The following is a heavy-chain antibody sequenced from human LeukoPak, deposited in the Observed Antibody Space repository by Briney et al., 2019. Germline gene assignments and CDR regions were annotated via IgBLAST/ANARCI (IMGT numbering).Heavy chain of an antibody. CDR1: GGSFSGYY. Sequence: PSETLSLTCAVYGGSFSGYYWSWIRQPPGKGLEWIGEINHSGGTNYNPSLKSRVTISVDTSKNQFSLKLSSVTAADTAVYYCARVYYSNSYDYWYFDLWGRGTLVTVSS. J-gene: IGHJ2*01. V-gene: IGHV4-34*01. D-gene: IGHD6-13*01. CDR3: ARVYYSNSYDYWYFDL. CDR2: INHSGGT.